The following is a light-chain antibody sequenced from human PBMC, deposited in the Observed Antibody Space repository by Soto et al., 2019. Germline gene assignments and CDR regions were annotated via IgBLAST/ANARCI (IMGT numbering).Light chain of an antibody. J-gene: IGKJ3*01. Sequence: EIILTQSPGTLSLSLGERATLSCRASQSVTSNYLAWYQQKPGQAPRLLIYGAFSRATGIPDRFNGSGTGTDFTLTISRLEPEDSAVYYCQQYGSSPPTFGPGTKVDLK. V-gene: IGKV3-20*01. CDR2: GAF. CDR1: QSVTSNY. CDR3: QQYGSSPPT.